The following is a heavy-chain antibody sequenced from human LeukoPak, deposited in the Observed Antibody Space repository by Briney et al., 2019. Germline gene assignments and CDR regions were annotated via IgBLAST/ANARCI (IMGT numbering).Heavy chain of an antibody. CDR2: IGGSGSYT. D-gene: IGHD6-13*01. Sequence: GGSLRLSCAAPGFTFSTYAMIWVRQAPGKGLEWVSVIGGSGSYTYYADSVKGRFTISRDNSKDTPYLQMNSLRAEDTAVYYCARDWYDYWGQGTLVTVSS. V-gene: IGHV3-23*01. CDR3: ARDWYDY. CDR1: GFTFSTYA. J-gene: IGHJ4*02.